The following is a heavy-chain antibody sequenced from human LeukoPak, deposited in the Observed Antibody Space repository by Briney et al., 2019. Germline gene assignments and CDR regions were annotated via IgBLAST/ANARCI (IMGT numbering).Heavy chain of an antibody. Sequence: SETLSLTCTVSGGSISSYYWSWIRQPAGKGLEWIGRIYTSGSTNYNPSLKSRVTMSVDTSKNQFSLKLSFVTAADTAVYYCARIRTVTGKYYYYGMDVWGQGTTVTVSS. D-gene: IGHD4-17*01. V-gene: IGHV4-4*07. J-gene: IGHJ6*02. CDR2: IYTSGST. CDR1: GGSISSYY. CDR3: ARIRTVTGKYYYYGMDV.